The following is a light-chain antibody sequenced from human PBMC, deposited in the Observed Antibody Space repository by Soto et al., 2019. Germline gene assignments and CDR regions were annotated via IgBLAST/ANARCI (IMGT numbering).Light chain of an antibody. Sequence: QSALTQPASVSGSPGQSITISCVGTSVDIGDYNYVSWYQQHPGKVPTVIIYDVSNRPSGVSYRFSGTKSGNTASLTVSGLQAEDESDYYCCSYTRSGTLIFGTGTKLTVL. V-gene: IGLV2-14*01. CDR2: DVS. CDR3: CSYTRSGTLI. CDR1: SVDIGDYNY. J-gene: IGLJ1*01.